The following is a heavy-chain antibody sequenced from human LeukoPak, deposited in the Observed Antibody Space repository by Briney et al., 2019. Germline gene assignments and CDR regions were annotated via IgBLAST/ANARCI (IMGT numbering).Heavy chain of an antibody. J-gene: IGHJ4*02. D-gene: IGHD3-10*01. CDR3: ARGEYYGSGSYVTGY. CDR2: IFYLGGT. Sequence: SETLSLTCTVSGDSLDNGAFYWSWIRQFPGKGLEWIGYIFYLGGTYYNPSLKSRVTTSIDTSKNQFSLKLSSVTAADTATYFCARGEYYGSGSYVTGYWGQGILVTVSP. V-gene: IGHV4-31*03. CDR1: GDSLDNGAFY.